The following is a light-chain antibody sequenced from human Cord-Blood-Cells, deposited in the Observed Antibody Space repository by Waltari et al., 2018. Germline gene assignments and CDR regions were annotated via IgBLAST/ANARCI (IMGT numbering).Light chain of an antibody. J-gene: IGKJ1*01. CDR3: QQYYSTPGT. CDR2: WAS. Sequence: DIVMTQSPDSLAVSLGERATINCKSGQSVLYSSNNKNYLAWYQQKPGQPPKLLIYWASTRESGVPDRFSGSGSGTDFTLTISSLQAEDVAVYYCQQYYSTPGTFGQGTKVEIK. V-gene: IGKV4-1*01. CDR1: QSVLYSSNNKNY.